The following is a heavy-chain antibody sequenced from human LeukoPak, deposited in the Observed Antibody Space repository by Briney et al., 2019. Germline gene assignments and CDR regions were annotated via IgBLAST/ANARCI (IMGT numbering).Heavy chain of an antibody. CDR3: ARCPYYYGMDV. Sequence: SETLSLTCTVSGGSISSYYWGWIRQPAGKGLEWIGRLYTSGSTNYNPSLKSRVTMSVDTSKNQFSLKLSSVTAADTAVYYCARCPYYYGMDVWGQGTTVTVSS. CDR1: GGSISSYY. V-gene: IGHV4-4*07. CDR2: LYTSGST. J-gene: IGHJ6*02.